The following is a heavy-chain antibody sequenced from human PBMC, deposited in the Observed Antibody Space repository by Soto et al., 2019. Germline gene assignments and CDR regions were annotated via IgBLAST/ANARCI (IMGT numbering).Heavy chain of an antibody. V-gene: IGHV4-30-4*01. CDR3: ARGGGYERVPDY. CDR2: IYYSGST. J-gene: IGHJ4*02. Sequence: QVQLQESGPGLVKPSQTLSLTCTVSGGSISSGDYYWSWIRKPPGKGLEWIGYIYYSGSTYYNPSLKSRVTISVDTSKNQFSLKLSSVTAADTDVYYCARGGGYERVPDYWGQGTLVTVSS. D-gene: IGHD5-12*01. CDR1: GGSISSGDYY.